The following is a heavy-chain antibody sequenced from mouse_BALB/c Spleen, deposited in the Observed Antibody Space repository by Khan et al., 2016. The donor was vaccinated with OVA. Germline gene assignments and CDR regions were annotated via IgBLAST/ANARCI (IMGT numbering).Heavy chain of an antibody. D-gene: IGHD2-14*01. CDR3: ARGYDFFAY. CDR1: GYSFTGYY. J-gene: IGHJ3*01. CDR2: VNPNTGNT. Sequence: EVQLQESGPDLVKPGASVKMSCKASGYSFTGYYMNWVKQSHGKSLECIGRVNPNTGNTNYNQKFRGKAILIVDTSSSTAYMELRSLTSEDSAVYYYARGYDFFAYWGQGTLVTVSA. V-gene: IGHV1-26*01.